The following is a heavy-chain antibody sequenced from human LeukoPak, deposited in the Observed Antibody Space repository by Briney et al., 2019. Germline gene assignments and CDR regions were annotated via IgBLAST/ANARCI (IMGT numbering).Heavy chain of an antibody. J-gene: IGHJ4*02. Sequence: GSSVKVSCKASGGTFSSYAISWVRPAPGQGLEWMGGIIPIFGTANYAQKFQGRVTITTDESTSTAYMELSSLRSEDTAVYYCARSPDILTGYYYFDYWGQGTLVTVSS. CDR3: ARSPDILTGYYYFDY. CDR1: GGTFSSYA. D-gene: IGHD3-9*01. V-gene: IGHV1-69*05. CDR2: IIPIFGTA.